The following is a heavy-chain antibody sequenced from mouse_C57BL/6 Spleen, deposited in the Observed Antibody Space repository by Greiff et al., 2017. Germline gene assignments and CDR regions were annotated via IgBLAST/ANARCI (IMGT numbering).Heavy chain of an antibody. CDR1: GFTFSDYG. V-gene: IGHV5-17*01. CDR2: ISSGSSTI. CDR3: ARSAMDY. Sequence: DVMLVESGGGLVKPGGSLKLSCAASGFTFSDYGMHWVRQAPEKGLEWVAYISSGSSTIYYADTVKGRFTFSRDNAKNTLFLQMTSLRSEDTAMYYCARSAMDYWGQGTSVTVSS. J-gene: IGHJ4*01.